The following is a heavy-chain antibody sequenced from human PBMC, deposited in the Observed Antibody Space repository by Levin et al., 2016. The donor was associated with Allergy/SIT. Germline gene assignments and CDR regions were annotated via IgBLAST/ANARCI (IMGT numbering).Heavy chain of an antibody. CDR3: ARDAGDYFYGSGTYYSPIHY. J-gene: IGHJ4*02. CDR2: ISSSGGTI. CDR1: GFSFSSYE. D-gene: IGHD3-10*01. V-gene: IGHV3-48*03. Sequence: GESLKISCTASGFSFSSYEMNWVRQAPGKGLEWVSYISSSGGTIHYADSVKGRFTISRDNARNSLYLEMNSLRAEDTAVYFCARDAGDYFYGSGTYYSPIHYWGQGTLVTVSS.